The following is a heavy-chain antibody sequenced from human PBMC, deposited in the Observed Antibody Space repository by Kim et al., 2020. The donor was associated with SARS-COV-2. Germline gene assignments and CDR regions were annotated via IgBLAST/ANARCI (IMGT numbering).Heavy chain of an antibody. J-gene: IGHJ5*02. Sequence: QKFQGRVTITADESTSTAYMELSSLRSEDTAVYYCASAGVSSSSIFWFDPWGQGTLVTVSS. CDR3: ASAGVSSSSIFWFDP. V-gene: IGHV1-69*01. D-gene: IGHD6-6*01.